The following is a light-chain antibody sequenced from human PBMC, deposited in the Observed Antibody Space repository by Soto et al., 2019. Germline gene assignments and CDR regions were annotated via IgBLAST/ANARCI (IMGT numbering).Light chain of an antibody. J-gene: IGLJ2*01. CDR2: DVS. CDR1: SSDVGGYNY. V-gene: IGLV2-11*01. CDR3: CSYAGSYTFVV. Sequence: QSVLTQPRSVSGSPGQSVTISCTGTSSDVGGYNYVSWYQQHPGKAPILMISDVSKRPSGVPDRFSGSKSGNTASLTISGLQAEDEADYYCCSYAGSYTFVVFGGGTKVTVL.